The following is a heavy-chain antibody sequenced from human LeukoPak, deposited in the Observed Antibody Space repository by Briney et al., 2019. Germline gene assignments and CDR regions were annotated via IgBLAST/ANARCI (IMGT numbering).Heavy chain of an antibody. CDR2: IWYDGSNK. J-gene: IGHJ4*02. CDR1: GFTFSSYG. CDR3: ARDRGHFSSGWSTFDY. V-gene: IGHV3-33*01. D-gene: IGHD6-19*01. Sequence: GRSLRLSCAASGFTFSSYGMHWVRQAPGKGLEWVAVIWYDGSNKYYADSVKGRFTISRDNSKNTLYLQRNSLRAEDTAVYYCARDRGHFSSGWSTFDYWGQGTLVTVSS.